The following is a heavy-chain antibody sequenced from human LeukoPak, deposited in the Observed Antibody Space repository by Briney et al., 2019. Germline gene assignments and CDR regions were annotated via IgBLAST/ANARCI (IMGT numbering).Heavy chain of an antibody. V-gene: IGHV4-38-2*02. D-gene: IGHD4-11*01. J-gene: IGHJ5*02. CDR3: ARAYINFSNYFDP. CDR1: GYSISNGYN. Sequence: SETLSLTCTVSGYSISNGYNWGWVRQPPGKGLECIGSISHTGSTYYNPSLESRVTISLDTSNNQFSLELSSVTAADTAVYYCARAYINFSNYFDPWGQGSLVTVSS. CDR2: ISHTGST.